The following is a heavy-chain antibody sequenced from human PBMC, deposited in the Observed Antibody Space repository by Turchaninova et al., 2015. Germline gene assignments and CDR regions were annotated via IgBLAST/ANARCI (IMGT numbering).Heavy chain of an antibody. D-gene: IGHD6-13*01. CDR1: GGSFSGCY. Sequence: QVQLQQWGAGLLKPSETLSLTCAVYGGSFSGCYWSWIRQPPGKGLEWIGGKNHRGSTTYNPSLKSGVTISVDTSKNQFSLKLSSVTAADTAVYYCAKAAAGSYYYYYYGMDVWVQGTTVTVSS. V-gene: IGHV4-34*01. CDR3: AKAAAGSYYYYYYGMDV. CDR2: KNHRGST. J-gene: IGHJ6*02.